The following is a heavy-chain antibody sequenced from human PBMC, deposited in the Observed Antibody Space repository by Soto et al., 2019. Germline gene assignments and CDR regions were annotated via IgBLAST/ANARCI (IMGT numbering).Heavy chain of an antibody. CDR3: ARATRQWLVPYYYYGMDV. V-gene: IGHV1-46*01. CDR2: INPSGGST. Sequence: ASVKVSCKASGYTFTSYYMHWLRQAPGQGLEWMGIINPSGGSTSYAQKFQGRVTMTRDTSTSTVYMELSSLRSEDTAVYYCARATRQWLVPYYYYGMDVWGQGTTVTVSS. CDR1: GYTFTSYY. J-gene: IGHJ6*02. D-gene: IGHD6-19*01.